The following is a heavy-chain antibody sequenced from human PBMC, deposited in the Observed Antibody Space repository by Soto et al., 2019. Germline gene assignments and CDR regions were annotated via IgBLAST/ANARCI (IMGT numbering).Heavy chain of an antibody. CDR3: AGMYWYADLLFVY. J-gene: IGHJ4*02. CDR1: VGSISGGGYY. CDR2: IYYSGST. V-gene: IGHV4-31*03. D-gene: IGHD2-8*02. Sequence: PSETLSLTCTVSVGSISGGGYYWSWIRQHPGKGLEGIGDIYYSGSTYYNPSVKSRVTISVDTSKNQFSLKLSSATAADTAVYFCAGMYWYADLLFVYWGPAPLVTVPS.